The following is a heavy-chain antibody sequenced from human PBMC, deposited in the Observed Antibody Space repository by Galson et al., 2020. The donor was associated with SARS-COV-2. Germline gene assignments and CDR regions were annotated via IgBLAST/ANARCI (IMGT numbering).Heavy chain of an antibody. CDR3: TRDLTCNSSTGPTYQYDGMDV. Sequence: GGSLRLSCVASGFSFSSYWMSWVRQAPGKGLEWVANIREDGGAHYYVDSVKGRFTISRDNAKNSVYLQMTSLRAQDTAVFYCTRDLTCNSSTGPTYQYDGMDVWGRGTTVIVAS. CDR2: IREDGGAH. J-gene: IGHJ6*02. V-gene: IGHV3-7*03. CDR1: GFSFSSYW. D-gene: IGHD2-2*01.